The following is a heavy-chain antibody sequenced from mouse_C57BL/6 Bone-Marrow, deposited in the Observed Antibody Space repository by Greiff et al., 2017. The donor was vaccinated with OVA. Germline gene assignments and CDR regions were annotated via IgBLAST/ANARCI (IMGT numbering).Heavy chain of an antibody. CDR1: GYTFTNYW. Sequence: VKVVESGAELVRPGTSVKMSCKASGYTFTNYWIGWAKQRPGHGLEWIGDIYPGGGYTNYNEKFKGKATLTADKSSSTAYMQFSSLTSEDSAIYYCARSNYYGSSYLRFAYWGQGTLVTVSA. CDR2: IYPGGGYT. CDR3: ARSNYYGSSYLRFAY. J-gene: IGHJ3*01. V-gene: IGHV1-63*01. D-gene: IGHD1-1*01.